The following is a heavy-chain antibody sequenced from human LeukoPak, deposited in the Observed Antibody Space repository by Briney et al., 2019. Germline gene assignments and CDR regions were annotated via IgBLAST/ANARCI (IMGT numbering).Heavy chain of an antibody. J-gene: IGHJ4*02. D-gene: IGHD3-3*02. CDR1: GYTFTNYD. CDR3: ARDSLLGAPYTDY. V-gene: IGHV1-18*01. CDR2: ISDHNGNP. Sequence: ASVKVSCKASGYTFTNYDINWVRQATGQGLEWMGWISDHNGNPNYAQKFEGRVTMTTDASTSTAYMELTSLTSDDTAVYYCARDSLLGAPYTDYWGQGTLVTVSS.